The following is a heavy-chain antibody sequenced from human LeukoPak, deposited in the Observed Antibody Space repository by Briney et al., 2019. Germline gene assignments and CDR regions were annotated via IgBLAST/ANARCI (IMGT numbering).Heavy chain of an antibody. V-gene: IGHV3-66*02. CDR3: ARDEWELLRAY. CDR1: GFTVSSNY. CDR2: IYSGGST. D-gene: IGHD1-26*01. J-gene: IGHJ4*02. Sequence: GGSLRLSCAASGFTVSSNYMGWVRQAPGKGLEWLSIIYSGGSTYYADSVKGRFTISRDNSKSTLYLQMNSLRAEDTAVYYCARDEWELLRAYWGQGTLVTVSS.